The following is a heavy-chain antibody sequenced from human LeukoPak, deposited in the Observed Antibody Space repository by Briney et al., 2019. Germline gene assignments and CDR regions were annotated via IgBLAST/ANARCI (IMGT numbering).Heavy chain of an antibody. CDR3: AKARVAVAVHFDY. Sequence: GGSLRLSCAASGFTFNSYAMSWVRQAPGEGLEWISTIGGSGVSTYYADSVKGRFTISRDNSKNTLYLQMNSLRAEDTAVYYCAKARVAVAVHFDYWGQGTLVTVSS. J-gene: IGHJ4*02. V-gene: IGHV3-23*01. CDR2: IGGSGVST. CDR1: GFTFNSYA. D-gene: IGHD6-19*01.